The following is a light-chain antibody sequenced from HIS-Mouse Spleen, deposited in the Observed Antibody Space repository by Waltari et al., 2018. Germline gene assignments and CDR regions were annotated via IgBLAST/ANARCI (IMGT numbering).Light chain of an antibody. CDR3: CSYAGSYTGV. CDR2: DVS. Sequence: QSALTQPRSVSGSPGQSVTIPCTGTSSHVGGYHYVSWYQQHPGKAPKLMIYDVSKRPSGVPDRFSGSKSGNTASLTISGLQAEDEADYYCCSYAGSYTGVFGTGTKVTVL. V-gene: IGLV2-11*01. CDR1: SSHVGGYHY. J-gene: IGLJ1*01.